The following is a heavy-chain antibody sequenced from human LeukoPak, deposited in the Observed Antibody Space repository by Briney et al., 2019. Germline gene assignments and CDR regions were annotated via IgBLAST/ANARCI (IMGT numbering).Heavy chain of an antibody. CDR1: GGSISTYY. CDR2: IYYSGST. V-gene: IGHV4-59*01. D-gene: IGHD3-16*02. CDR3: ARESEERDYVWGSYRYYYMDV. J-gene: IGHJ6*03. Sequence: SETLSLTCTVSGGSISTYYWSWIRQPPGKGLEWIGYIYYSGSTNYNPSLKSRVTISVDTSKNQFSLKLSSVTAANTAVYYCARESEERDYVWGSYRYYYMDVWGKGTTVTVSS.